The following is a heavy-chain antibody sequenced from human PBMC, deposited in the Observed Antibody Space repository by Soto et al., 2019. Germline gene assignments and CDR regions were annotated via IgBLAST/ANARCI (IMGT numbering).Heavy chain of an antibody. CDR3: AKDPDPYYDFWSP. CDR1: GFTFSSYA. Sequence: EVQLLESGGGLVQPGGSLRLSCAASGFTFSSYAMSWVRQAPGKGLEWVSAISGSGGSTYYADSVKGRFTISRDNSKNTLYLQMNSLRAEDTAVDYLAKDPDPYYDFWSPWGQGTLVTVSS. CDR2: ISGSGGST. J-gene: IGHJ5*02. V-gene: IGHV3-23*01. D-gene: IGHD3-3*01.